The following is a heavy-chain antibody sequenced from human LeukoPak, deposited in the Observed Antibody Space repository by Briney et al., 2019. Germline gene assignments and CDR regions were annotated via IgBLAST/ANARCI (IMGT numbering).Heavy chain of an antibody. J-gene: IGHJ5*02. CDR1: GYTFSNYA. V-gene: IGHV1-3*01. CDR3: ARDLTMVRGVLHWFDP. D-gene: IGHD3-10*01. Sequence: ASVKVFCKASGYTFSNYAVHWVRQAPGQRLEWMGWINAGNGDTKYSQKFQGRVTITRDTSATTAYMEQSSLRSEDTAVYYCARDLTMVRGVLHWFDPWGQGTLVTVSS. CDR2: INAGNGDT.